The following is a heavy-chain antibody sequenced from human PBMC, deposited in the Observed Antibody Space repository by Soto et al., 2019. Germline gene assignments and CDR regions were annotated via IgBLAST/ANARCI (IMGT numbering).Heavy chain of an antibody. D-gene: IGHD2-15*01. CDR1: GFSLSTTGVA. Sequence: SGPTPVNPTQTLTLTCSFSGFSLSTTGVAVGWIRQPQGKALECLVLIYWDDDNRYSPALKSRLTITRDTSKNQVVLTMTDMDPVDTATYFCVPRVDYGGSWNTGYFGYGGQ. V-gene: IGHV2-5*02. J-gene: IGHJ4*02. CDR3: VPRVDYGGSWNTGYFGY. CDR2: IYWDDDN.